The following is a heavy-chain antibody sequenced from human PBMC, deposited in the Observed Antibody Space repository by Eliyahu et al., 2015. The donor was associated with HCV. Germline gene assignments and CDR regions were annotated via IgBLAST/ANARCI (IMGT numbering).Heavy chain of an antibody. Sequence: EVQLVESGGGLVKPGGSLRLSCAASXFTFSSYSMNWVRQAPGKGLEWVSSISSSSSYIYYADSVKGRFTISRDNAKNSLYLQMNSLRAEDTAVYYCARAQGCSGGSCYSGVRHAFDIWGQGTMVTVSS. J-gene: IGHJ3*02. V-gene: IGHV3-21*01. D-gene: IGHD2-15*01. CDR2: ISSSSSYI. CDR1: XFTFSSYS. CDR3: ARAQGCSGGSCYSGVRHAFDI.